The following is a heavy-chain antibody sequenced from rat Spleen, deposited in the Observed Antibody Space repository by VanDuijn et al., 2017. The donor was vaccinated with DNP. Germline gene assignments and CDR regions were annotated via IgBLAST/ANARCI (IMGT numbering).Heavy chain of an antibody. V-gene: IGHV1-43*01. Sequence: QVQLRQSGAEPAKPVSSVKISCKASGYTFTTYYITWIKETTGQGLEYIGYINTGSGGTNYNEKFKGKATLTVDKSSSTAFMQLSSLTPDDSAVYYCARGSRVWFAYWGQGTLVTVSS. D-gene: IGHD1-11*01. CDR2: INTGSGGT. J-gene: IGHJ3*01. CDR1: GYTFTTYY. CDR3: ARGSRVWFAY.